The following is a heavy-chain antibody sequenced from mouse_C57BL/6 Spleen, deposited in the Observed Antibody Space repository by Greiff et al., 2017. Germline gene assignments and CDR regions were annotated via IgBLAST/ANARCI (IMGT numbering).Heavy chain of an antibody. CDR2: IDPENGDT. V-gene: IGHV14-4*01. Sequence: EVKLQESGAELVRPGASVKLSCTASGFNIKDDYMHWVKQRPEQGLEWIGWIDPENGDTEYASKFQGKATITADTSSNTAYLQLSSLTSEDTAVYYCTRYYGPWYFDVWGTGTTVTVSS. D-gene: IGHD1-1*01. CDR3: TRYYGPWYFDV. J-gene: IGHJ1*03. CDR1: GFNIKDDY.